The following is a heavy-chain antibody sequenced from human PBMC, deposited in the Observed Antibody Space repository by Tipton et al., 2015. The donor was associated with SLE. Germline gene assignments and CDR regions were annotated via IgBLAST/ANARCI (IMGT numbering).Heavy chain of an antibody. J-gene: IGHJ4*02. CDR2: IYYSGST. CDR1: GGSVSSGSYY. Sequence: LRLSCTVSGGSVSSGSYYWSWIRQPPGKGLEWIGYIYYSGSTNYNPSLKSRVTISVDTSKNQFSLKLSSVTAADTAVYYCARGLAEEWLVPGYWGQGTLVTVSS. CDR3: ARGLAEEWLVPGY. D-gene: IGHD6-19*01. V-gene: IGHV4-61*01.